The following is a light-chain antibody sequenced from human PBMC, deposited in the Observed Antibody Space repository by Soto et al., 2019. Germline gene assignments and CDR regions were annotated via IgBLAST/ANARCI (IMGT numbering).Light chain of an antibody. CDR2: WAS. J-gene: IGKJ4*01. CDR3: QQYYDTPLT. V-gene: IGKV4-1*01. CDR1: QNLLYGSNNKNY. Sequence: DIVLTQSPDSVAVSLGERAAINCKSSQNLLYGSNNKNYFAWYQQKPGQPPKLLISWASTRESGVPDRFSGSGSGTDFTLSISNMQTEDAAVYYCQQYYDTPLTFGGGTKVEIK.